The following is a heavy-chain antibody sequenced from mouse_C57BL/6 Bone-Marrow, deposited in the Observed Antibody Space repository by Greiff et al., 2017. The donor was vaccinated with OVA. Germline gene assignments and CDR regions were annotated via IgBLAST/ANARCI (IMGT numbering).Heavy chain of an antibody. D-gene: IGHD2-13*01. CDR2: INPSSGYT. J-gene: IGHJ4*01. Sequence: VQLQESGAELARPGASVKMSCKASGYTFTSYTMHWVHQRPGKGLEWIGYINPSSGYTKYNQKFKDKATLTADKSSSTAYMQLSSLTSEDSAVYYCARRDGDYNYYAMDYWGQGTSVTVSS. CDR1: GYTFTSYT. V-gene: IGHV1-4*01. CDR3: ARRDGDYNYYAMDY.